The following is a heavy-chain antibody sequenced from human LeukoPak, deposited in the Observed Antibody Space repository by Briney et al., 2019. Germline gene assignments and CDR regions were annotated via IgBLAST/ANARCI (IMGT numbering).Heavy chain of an antibody. Sequence: GGSLRLSCAASGFTFGDYAMHWGRQAPGKGLEWVSLITRDGGRTFYVDSINGRFTIYRDNSKDSLYLQMNSLGPEDTAFYFCARDKTREYSFGIVDYWGQGALVTVSS. V-gene: IGHV3-43*02. J-gene: IGHJ4*02. D-gene: IGHD5-12*01. CDR2: ITRDGGRT. CDR1: GFTFGDYA. CDR3: ARDKTREYSFGIVDY.